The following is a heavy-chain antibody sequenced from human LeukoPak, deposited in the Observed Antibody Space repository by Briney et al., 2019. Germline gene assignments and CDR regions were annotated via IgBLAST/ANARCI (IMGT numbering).Heavy chain of an antibody. V-gene: IGHV3-53*01. CDR1: GFTVSSNY. Sequence: GGSLRLPCAASGFTVSSNYMSWVRQAPGKGLEWVSVVYSGGSTNYADSVKGRFTISRDNSKNTLFLQMNSLRPEDTAVYYCARGPTYGMDVWGRGTTVTVSS. CDR2: VYSGGST. CDR3: ARGPTYGMDV. J-gene: IGHJ6*02.